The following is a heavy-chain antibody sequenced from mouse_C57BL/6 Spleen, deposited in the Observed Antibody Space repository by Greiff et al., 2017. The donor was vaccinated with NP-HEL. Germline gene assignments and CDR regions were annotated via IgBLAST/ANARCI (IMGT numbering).Heavy chain of an antibody. CDR1: GYTFTDYE. J-gene: IGHJ2*01. CDR3: TRRGTTVVATVDY. D-gene: IGHD1-1*01. Sequence: VKLQESGAELVRPGASVTLSCKASGYTFTDYEMHWVKQTPVHGLEWIGAIDPETGGTAYNQKFKGKAILTADKSSSTAYMELRSLTSEDSAVYYCTRRGTTVVATVDYWGQGTTLTVSS. CDR2: IDPETGGT. V-gene: IGHV1-15*01.